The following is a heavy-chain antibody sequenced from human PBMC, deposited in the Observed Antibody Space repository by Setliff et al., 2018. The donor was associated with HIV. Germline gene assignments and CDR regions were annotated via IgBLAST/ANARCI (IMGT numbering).Heavy chain of an antibody. CDR2: ISGSGGNT. CDR3: AKDGDYRNGDYDAFDI. Sequence: SGGSLRLSCVVSGLPFRTYSMSWVRQAPGKGLAWVSTISGSGGNTYYADSVKGRVSISRGNSKNTVDLHMNSLRTEDTAVYYCAKDGDYRNGDYDAFDIWGLGTMVTVSS. J-gene: IGHJ3*02. V-gene: IGHV3-23*01. CDR1: GLPFRTYS. D-gene: IGHD4-4*01.